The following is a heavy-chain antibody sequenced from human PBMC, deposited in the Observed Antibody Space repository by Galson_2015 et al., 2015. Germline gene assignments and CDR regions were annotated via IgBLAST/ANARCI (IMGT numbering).Heavy chain of an antibody. D-gene: IGHD4-23*01. CDR3: ARGWGGLDYGGNRAYFDS. CDR1: GYTFPTYY. V-gene: IGHV1-46*01. Sequence: VKVSCQASGYTFPTYYMHWERQALGQGLEWMGIINGSGGTTSYAEPFQGRVTLITDTFTTTVSMDRVSRRSDDTAAYYCARGWGGLDYGGNRAYFDSWGQGTLVTVSS. J-gene: IGHJ4*02. CDR2: INGSGGTT.